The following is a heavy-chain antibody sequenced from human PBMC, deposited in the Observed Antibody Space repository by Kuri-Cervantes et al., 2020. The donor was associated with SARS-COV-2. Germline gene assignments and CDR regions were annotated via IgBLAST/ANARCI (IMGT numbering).Heavy chain of an antibody. CDR3: ARSPVDYDIWRAIGSKKYYYGMDV. J-gene: IGHJ6*02. Sequence: GSLRLSCTVSGGSISSGGYYWSWIRQHPGKGLEWIGYIYYSGSTNYNPSLKSRVTISVDTSKNQFSLTLSSVTAADTAVYYCARSPVDYDIWRAIGSKKYYYGMDVWGQGTTVTVSS. V-gene: IGHV4-61*08. CDR2: IYYSGST. D-gene: IGHD3-3*01. CDR1: GGSISSGGYY.